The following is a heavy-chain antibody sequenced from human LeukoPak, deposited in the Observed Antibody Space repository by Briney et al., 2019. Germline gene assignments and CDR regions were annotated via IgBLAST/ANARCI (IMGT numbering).Heavy chain of an antibody. D-gene: IGHD3-22*01. V-gene: IGHV3-7*01. CDR2: IKYDETEK. CDR3: ARGVTMIDPPRG. CDR1: GFTFSHYW. J-gene: IGHJ4*02. Sequence: GGSLRLSCAASGFTFSHYWMTWVRQAPGKGLEWVANIKYDETEKYYLDSVGGRFTISRDNAKNSLFLQMNSLRAEDTAVYYCARGVTMIDPPRGRGQGTLVTVSS.